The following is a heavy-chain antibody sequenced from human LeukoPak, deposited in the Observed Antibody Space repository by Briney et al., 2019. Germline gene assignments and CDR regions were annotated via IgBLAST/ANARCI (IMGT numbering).Heavy chain of an antibody. D-gene: IGHD4-17*01. CDR2: INHSGST. CDR1: GGSFSGYY. Sequence: PSETLSLTCAVYGGSFSGYYWSWIRQPPGKGLEWIGEINHSGSTNYNPSLKSRVTISVDTSKNQFSLKLSSVTAADTAVYYCARQGSLTTVTPSYNWFDPWGQGTLVTVSS. J-gene: IGHJ5*02. V-gene: IGHV4-34*01. CDR3: ARQGSLTTVTPSYNWFDP.